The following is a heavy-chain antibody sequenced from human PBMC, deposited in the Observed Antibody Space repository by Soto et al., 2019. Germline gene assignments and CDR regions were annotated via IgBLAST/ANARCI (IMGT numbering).Heavy chain of an antibody. CDR3: ARRGYSYGYLDY. V-gene: IGHV4-31*03. D-gene: IGHD5-18*01. Sequence: QVQLQESGPGLVKPSQTLSLTCTVSGGSISSGGYYWSWIRQHPGKGLEWIGYIYYSGSTYYNPSLKSRVTISVDTSKNQFSLKLSSVTAADTAAYYCARRGYSYGYLDYWGQGTLVTVSS. CDR2: IYYSGST. CDR1: GGSISSGGYY. J-gene: IGHJ4*02.